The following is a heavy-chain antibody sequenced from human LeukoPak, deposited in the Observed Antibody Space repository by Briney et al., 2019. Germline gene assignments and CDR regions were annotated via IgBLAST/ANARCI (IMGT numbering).Heavy chain of an antibody. CDR3: ARLLVGATGHFDY. J-gene: IGHJ4*02. CDR2: IYYSGST. V-gene: IGHV4-39*01. CDR1: GGSISRSTYY. D-gene: IGHD1-26*01. Sequence: PSETLSLTCTVTGGSISRSTYYCGWIPHPPGKCLEWIGSIYYSGSTYYNPSPKSLVTISVDTSTNQFFLRLSSVTAADTAVYYCARLLVGATGHFDYWGQGTLVTVSS.